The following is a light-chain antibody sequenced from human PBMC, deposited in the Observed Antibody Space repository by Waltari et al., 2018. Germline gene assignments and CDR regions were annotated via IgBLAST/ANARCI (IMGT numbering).Light chain of an antibody. J-gene: IGKJ1*01. CDR1: QSVSSN. CDR2: GAS. V-gene: IGKV3-15*01. Sequence: CRASQSVSSNLAWYQQKPGQAPRLLIYGASTRATGIPARFSGSGSATEFTHTISSLQSEDFAVYYCQQYNNWPPWTFGQGNKVEIK. CDR3: QQYNNWPPWT.